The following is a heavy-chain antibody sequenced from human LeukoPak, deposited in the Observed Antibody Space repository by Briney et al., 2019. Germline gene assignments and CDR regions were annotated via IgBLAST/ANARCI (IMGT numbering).Heavy chain of an antibody. Sequence: VASVKVSCKASGYTFIAYYMYWVREAPGQGLEWVGWINPYTGDTKYAQNFQGRVTMTRDTSISTVYMEVSRLRSDDTAVYYCARPCGGDCYILDSWGQGTLVTVSS. V-gene: IGHV1-2*02. J-gene: IGHJ4*02. CDR3: ARPCGGDCYILDS. CDR2: INPYTGDT. D-gene: IGHD2-21*02. CDR1: GYTFIAYY.